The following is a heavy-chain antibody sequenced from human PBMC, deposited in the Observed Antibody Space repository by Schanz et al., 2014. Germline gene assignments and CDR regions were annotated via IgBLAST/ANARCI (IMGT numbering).Heavy chain of an antibody. Sequence: QVQLQESGPGLVKPSETLSLTCTVSGGSISNYYWSWIRQPPGKGLEWIGYIYYSGSTNYNPSLKSRVTISVDTSKDQSSLKLNTVTAADTAVYYCARAEINSGCARYYYGMDVWGQGTTVTVSS. J-gene: IGHJ6*02. CDR3: ARAEINSGCARYYYGMDV. V-gene: IGHV4-59*01. CDR1: GGSISNYY. D-gene: IGHD5-12*01. CDR2: IYYSGST.